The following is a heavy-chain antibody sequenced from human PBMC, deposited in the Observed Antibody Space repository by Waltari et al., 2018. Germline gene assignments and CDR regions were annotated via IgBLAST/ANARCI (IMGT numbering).Heavy chain of an antibody. CDR2: ISSSSSTI. CDR3: ATSYDSSGYYTHYDY. J-gene: IGHJ4*02. D-gene: IGHD3-22*01. CDR1: GSTFSSYS. Sequence: EVQLVESGGGLVQPGGSLRLSCAASGSTFSSYSMNWLRPAPGKGLEWVASISSSSSTIYYADSVKGRFTISRDNAKNSLYLQMNSLRAEDTAVYYCATSYDSSGYYTHYDYWGQGTLVTVSS. V-gene: IGHV3-48*01.